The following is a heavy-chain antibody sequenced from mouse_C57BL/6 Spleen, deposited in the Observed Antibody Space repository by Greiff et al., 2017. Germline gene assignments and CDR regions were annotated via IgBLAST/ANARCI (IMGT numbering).Heavy chain of an antibody. CDR3: ARWDGDYDAYYVDY. CDR2: INPNNGGT. CDR1: GYTFTDYY. V-gene: IGHV1-26*01. D-gene: IGHD2-4*01. J-gene: IGHJ2*01. Sequence: VHVKQSGPELVKPGASVKISCKASGYTFTDYYMNWVKQSHGKSLEWIGDINPNNGGTSYNQKFKGKATLTVDKSSSTAYMELRSLTSEDSAVYYGARWDGDYDAYYVDYWGQGTTLTVSS.